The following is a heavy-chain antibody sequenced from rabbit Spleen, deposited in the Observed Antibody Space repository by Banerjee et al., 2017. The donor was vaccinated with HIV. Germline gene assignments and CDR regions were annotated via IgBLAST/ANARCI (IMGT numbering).Heavy chain of an antibody. V-gene: IGHV1S40*01. J-gene: IGHJ6*01. CDR1: GFSFSSSYY. CDR2: IYAGSSGST. Sequence: QSLEESGGDLVKPGASLTLTCTASGFSFSSSYYMCWVRQAPGKGLECIACIYAGSSGSTYYANWAKGRFTISKTSSTTVTLQMTSLTAADTATYFCARDSGSSFSSYGMDLWGQGTLVTVS. D-gene: IGHD8-1*01. CDR3: ARDSGSSFSSYGMDL.